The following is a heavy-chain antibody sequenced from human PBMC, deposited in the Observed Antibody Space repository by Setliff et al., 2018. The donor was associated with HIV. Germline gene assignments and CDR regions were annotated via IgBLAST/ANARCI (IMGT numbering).Heavy chain of an antibody. J-gene: IGHJ6*02. CDR3: ARDNYYNFWSGYWGMDV. CDR2: IYTSGST. Sequence: SETLSLTCTVSGGSINSGSYYWTWIRQPAGKGLEWIGHIYTSGSTNYNPSLQSRVTMSVDTSKNQFSLRLSSVTAADTAVYYCARDNYYNFWSGYWGMDVWGQGTTVTGLL. CDR1: GGSINSGSYY. V-gene: IGHV4-61*09. D-gene: IGHD3-3*01.